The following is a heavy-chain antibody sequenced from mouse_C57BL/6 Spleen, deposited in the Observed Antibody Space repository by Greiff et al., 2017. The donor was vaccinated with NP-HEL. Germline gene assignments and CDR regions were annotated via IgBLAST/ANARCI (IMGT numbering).Heavy chain of an antibody. Sequence: QVQLKQSGPELVKPGASVKISCKASGYAFSSSWMNWVKQRPGKGLEWIGRIYPGDGDTNYNGKFKGKATLTADKSSSTAYMQLSSLTSEDSAVYFCARVEGLRRNYAMDYWGQGTSVTVSS. CDR1: GYAFSSSW. J-gene: IGHJ4*01. CDR2: IYPGDGDT. D-gene: IGHD2-2*01. V-gene: IGHV1-82*01. CDR3: ARVEGLRRNYAMDY.